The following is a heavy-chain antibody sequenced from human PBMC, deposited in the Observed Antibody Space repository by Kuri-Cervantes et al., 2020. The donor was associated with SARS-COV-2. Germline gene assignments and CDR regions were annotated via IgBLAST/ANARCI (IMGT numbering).Heavy chain of an antibody. CDR1: GFTFSSYA. J-gene: IGHJ5*01. CDR3: ARQVLTMAGWIDS. CDR2: ISYDGSNK. D-gene: IGHD6-19*01. V-gene: IGHV3-30-3*01. Sequence: GESLKIPCAASGFTFSSYAMHWVRQAPGKGLEWVAVISYDGSNKYYADSVKGRFTISRDNARNSLFLEMKSVRAEDTAVYYCARQVLTMAGWIDSWGQGTLVTVSS.